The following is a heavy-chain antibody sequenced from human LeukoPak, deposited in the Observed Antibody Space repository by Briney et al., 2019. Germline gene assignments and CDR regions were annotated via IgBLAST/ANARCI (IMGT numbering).Heavy chain of an antibody. Sequence: PGGSLRLARAGSGFSFSDAWMSWVRQAPGKGLEWVGRIKSNSDGGTADYGAPVKGRFTISRDDSKNTLCLQMNSLKTEDTAVYHCTTVTRSLLWGLDVWGQGTTVTVSS. CDR3: TTVTRSLLWGLDV. CDR2: IKSNSDGGTA. CDR1: GFSFSDAW. J-gene: IGHJ6*02. V-gene: IGHV3-15*01. D-gene: IGHD2-15*01.